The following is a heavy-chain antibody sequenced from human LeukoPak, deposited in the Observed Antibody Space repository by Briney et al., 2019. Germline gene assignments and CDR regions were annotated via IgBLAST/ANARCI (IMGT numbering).Heavy chain of an antibody. CDR2: IRYDGSNH. CDR1: GFTFSSYG. V-gene: IGHV3-30*02. J-gene: IGHJ4*02. Sequence: GGSLRLSCAASGFTFSSYGMHWVRQAPGKGLGWVAFIRYDGSNHYYGDSVKGRFTISRDTSKNTLYLQMNSLRSEDTAVYYCVQHLAPWGQGTLVTVSS. D-gene: IGHD1-1*01. CDR3: VQHLAP.